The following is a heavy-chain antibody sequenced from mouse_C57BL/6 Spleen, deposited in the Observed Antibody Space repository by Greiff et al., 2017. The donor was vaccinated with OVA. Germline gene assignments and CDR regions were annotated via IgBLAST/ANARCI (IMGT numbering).Heavy chain of an antibody. CDR1: GYTFTSYW. J-gene: IGHJ4*01. V-gene: IGHV1-50*01. CDR2: IDPSDSYT. CDR3: ARGGTVDAMDY. D-gene: IGHD1-1*01. Sequence: QVQLQQSGAELVKPGASVKLSCKASGYTFTSYWMQWVKQRPGQGLEWIGEIDPSDSYTNYNQKFKGKATLTVDTSSSTAYMQLSSLTSEDSAVYYCARGGTVDAMDYWGQGTSVTVSS.